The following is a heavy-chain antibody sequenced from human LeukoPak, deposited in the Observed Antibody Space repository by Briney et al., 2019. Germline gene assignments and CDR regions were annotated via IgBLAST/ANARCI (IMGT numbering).Heavy chain of an antibody. V-gene: IGHV1-2*02. Sequence: GASVKVSCKASGYTFTDYYMHWVRQAPGQGPEWMGWINPNSGGTNYAQKFQGRVTMTRDTSISTAYMELSRLRSDDTAVYYCARNDYSNYVGYWYFDLWGRGTLVTVSS. CDR3: ARNDYSNYVGYWYFDL. D-gene: IGHD4-11*01. CDR1: GYTFTDYY. J-gene: IGHJ2*01. CDR2: INPNSGGT.